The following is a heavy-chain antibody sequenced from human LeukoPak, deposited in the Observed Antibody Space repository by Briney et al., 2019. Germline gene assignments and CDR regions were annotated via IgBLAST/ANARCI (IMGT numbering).Heavy chain of an antibody. CDR3: ARDHGYYYGSGSSFDY. CDR1: GGSISSTSYY. V-gene: IGHV4-39*07. D-gene: IGHD3-10*01. CDR2: IYYSGST. J-gene: IGHJ4*02. Sequence: SETLSLTCTVSGGSISSTSYYWGWIRQPPGKGLEWIGSIYYSGSTYYNPSLRSRVTISVDTSKNQFSLKLSSVTAADTAVYYCARDHGYYYGSGSSFDYWGQGTLVTVSS.